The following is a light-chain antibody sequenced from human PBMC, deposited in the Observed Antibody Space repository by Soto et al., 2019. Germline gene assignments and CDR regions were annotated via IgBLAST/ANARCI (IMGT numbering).Light chain of an antibody. Sequence: GMTPSPGNLDESQGDSTSSSRRASHSVRNNLACYQQKPGQAPRLLIYDTSTRATGVPARFSGSGSGTEFTLTISILQSEDCTVYCCQQYNQLPLTFCHGTKV. CDR1: HSVRNN. CDR3: QQYNQLPLT. J-gene: IGKJ1*01. CDR2: DTS. V-gene: IGKV3-15*01.